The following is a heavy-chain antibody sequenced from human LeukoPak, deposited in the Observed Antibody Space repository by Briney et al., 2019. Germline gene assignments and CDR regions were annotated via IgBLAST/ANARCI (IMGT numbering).Heavy chain of an antibody. CDR3: ARDGPYSSGWYGDY. D-gene: IGHD6-19*01. V-gene: IGHV3-30*03. Sequence: QPGRSLRLSCAASGFTFSSYGMPWVRQAPGKGLEWVAVISYDGRNKYYADSVKGRFTISRDNSKNTLYLQMNSLRAEDTAVYYCARDGPYSSGWYGDYWGQGTLVTVSS. CDR1: GFTFSSYG. CDR2: ISYDGRNK. J-gene: IGHJ4*02.